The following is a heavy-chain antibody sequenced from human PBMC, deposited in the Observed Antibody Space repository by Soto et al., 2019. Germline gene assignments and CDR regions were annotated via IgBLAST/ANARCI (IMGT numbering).Heavy chain of an antibody. CDR3: ARDTSHGVTIGGLES. CDR2: ITDGLTK. D-gene: IGHD3-16*01. CDR1: GFSFGNYN. J-gene: IGHJ4*02. V-gene: IGHV3-48*02. Sequence: PGGSLRLSFVAPGFSFGNYNMNWVRQAPGKGLEWVAHITDGLTKHYADFVQGRFTISRDNAKDSLYLELTHLRDDDTAVYYCARDTSHGVTIGGLESWGQGTLVTFCS.